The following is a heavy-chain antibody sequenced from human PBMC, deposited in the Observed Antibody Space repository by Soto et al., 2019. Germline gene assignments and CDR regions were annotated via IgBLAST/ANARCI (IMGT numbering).Heavy chain of an antibody. J-gene: IGHJ4*02. CDR3: ARDRDWAFDY. V-gene: IGHV3-48*02. Sequence: GGSLRLSCAASGFTFSAYSFNWVRQAPGKGLEWVAYISDTVYYADSVKGRFTISKDIAKQSLHLQMNSLRDEDTAVYYCARDRDWAFDYWGQGTLVTVSS. D-gene: IGHD3-9*01. CDR1: GFTFSAYS. CDR2: ISDTV.